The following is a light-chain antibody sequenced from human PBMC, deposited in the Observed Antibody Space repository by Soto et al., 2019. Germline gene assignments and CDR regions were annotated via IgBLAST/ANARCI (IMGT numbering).Light chain of an antibody. Sequence: DTKLTQAPSCLSASIGDRVTITCRASQDFSNFLAWYQQKPGRAPKLLMYDASTLQSGVPSRFSGSGSGTEFTLTISSLQPEDFATYYCQQLYSFPLTFGGGTKVDI. CDR3: QQLYSFPLT. CDR1: QDFSNF. V-gene: IGKV1-9*01. J-gene: IGKJ4*01. CDR2: DAS.